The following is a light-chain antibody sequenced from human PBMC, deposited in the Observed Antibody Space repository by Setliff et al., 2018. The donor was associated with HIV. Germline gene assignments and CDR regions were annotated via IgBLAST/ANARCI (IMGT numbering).Light chain of an antibody. Sequence: QSVLAQPASVPGSPGQSITISCTGTSSDVGAFDFVSWYRQHPGKAPELMIYDVTNRPSGVSNRFSGSKSGNTASLTISGLQAEDEADYYCTSYANSDAFIFGTGTKVTVL. V-gene: IGLV2-14*03. CDR2: DVT. J-gene: IGLJ1*01. CDR3: TSYANSDAFI. CDR1: SSDVGAFDF.